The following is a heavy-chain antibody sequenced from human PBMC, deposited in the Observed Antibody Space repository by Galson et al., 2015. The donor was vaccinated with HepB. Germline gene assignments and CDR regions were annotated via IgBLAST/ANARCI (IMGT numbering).Heavy chain of an antibody. CDR3: ARVFDTYYFDY. CDR2: MSYDGSNT. V-gene: IGHV3-30-3*01. Sequence: SLRLSCAASGFTFSDYPMHWVRQAPGTGLEWVALMSYDGSNTYYADSVKGRFTISRENSKNTLYLQMNSLRAEDTAVYYCARVFDTYYFDYWGQGTLVTVSS. CDR1: GFTFSDYP. J-gene: IGHJ4*02.